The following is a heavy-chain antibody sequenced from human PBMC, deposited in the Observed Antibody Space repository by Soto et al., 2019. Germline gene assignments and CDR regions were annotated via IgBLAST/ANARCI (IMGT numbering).Heavy chain of an antibody. CDR2: ISGSGGST. V-gene: IGHV3-23*01. Sequence: GGSLRLSCAASGFTFSNYAMTWVRQAPGKGLEWIGGISGSGGSTYYAYSVKGRITISRTTSKNTLYLQMNSLRTGDKAMYYCAKSLFMYNWFDPWGQGTLVTVSS. J-gene: IGHJ5*02. CDR3: AKSLFMYNWFDP. CDR1: GFTFSNYA.